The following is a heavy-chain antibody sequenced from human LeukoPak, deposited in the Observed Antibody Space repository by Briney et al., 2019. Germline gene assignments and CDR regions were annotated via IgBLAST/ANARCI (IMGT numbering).Heavy chain of an antibody. D-gene: IGHD6-19*01. CDR3: AKEGDSSGWYVVDY. V-gene: IGHV3-23*01. CDR2: ISGGGGST. CDR1: GFIFSSYA. Sequence: GGSLRLSCAASGFIFSSYAMSWLRQAPGKGLDWVSAISGGGGSTYYADSAKGRFTISRDNSKNTLYLQMNSLRAEDTAVYYCAKEGDSSGWYVVDYWGQGTLVTVSS. J-gene: IGHJ4*02.